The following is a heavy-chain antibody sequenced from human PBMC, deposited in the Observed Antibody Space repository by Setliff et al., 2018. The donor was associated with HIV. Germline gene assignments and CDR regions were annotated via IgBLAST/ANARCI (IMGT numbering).Heavy chain of an antibody. CDR2: MHHSGST. V-gene: IGHV4-4*02. CDR1: GGSISSVHW. Sequence: PSETLSLTCTVSGGSISSVHWWSWVRQPPGKGLEWIGEMHHSGSTNYNPSLKSRVTISMDKSKSQLSLRINSVTAADTAVYYCARLLTTRDNWFDPWGQGTLVTVSS. D-gene: IGHD3-9*01. CDR3: ARLLTTRDNWFDP. J-gene: IGHJ5*02.